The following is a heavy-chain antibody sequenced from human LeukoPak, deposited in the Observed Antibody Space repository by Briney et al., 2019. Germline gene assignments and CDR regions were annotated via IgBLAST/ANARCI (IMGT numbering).Heavy chain of an antibody. CDR3: ANDDYYDSSGQLDALDI. Sequence: GGSLRLSCAASGFTFSSYAMSWVRQAPGKGLEWISGISGSGGSTYYADSVKGRFTISRDNSKNTLYLQMNSLRVEDTAVYYCANDDYYDSSGQLDALDIWGQGTMVTVSS. V-gene: IGHV3-23*01. D-gene: IGHD3-22*01. CDR2: ISGSGGST. J-gene: IGHJ3*02. CDR1: GFTFSSYA.